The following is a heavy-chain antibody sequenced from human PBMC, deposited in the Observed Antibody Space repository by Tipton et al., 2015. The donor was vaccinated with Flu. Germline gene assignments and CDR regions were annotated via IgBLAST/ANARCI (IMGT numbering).Heavy chain of an antibody. CDR2: TFYTGST. Sequence: TLSLTCTVSGGSVTTSDSYWNWIRQSPGKGLEWVGSTFYTGSTSYNPSLQSRIALSIDTSKNQFSLNLRSVTAADTAVYYCARGAANYDFWSGHYVDYDYFGLDVWGQGTSVAVSS. CDR3: ARGAANYDFWSGHYVDYDYFGLDV. J-gene: IGHJ6*02. V-gene: IGHV4-30-4*01. CDR1: GGSVTTSDSY. D-gene: IGHD3-3*01.